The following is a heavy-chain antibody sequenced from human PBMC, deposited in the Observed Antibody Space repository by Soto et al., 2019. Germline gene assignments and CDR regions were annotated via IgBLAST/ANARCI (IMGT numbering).Heavy chain of an antibody. CDR2: ISSSGSTI. V-gene: IGHV3-11*01. D-gene: IGHD4-17*01. CDR3: ARVKRTTVTPGGMDV. Sequence: GGSLRLSCAASGFTFSDYYLSWIRQAPGKGLEWVSYISSSGSTIYYADSVKGRFTISRDNAKNSLYLQMNSLRAEDTAVYYCARVKRTTVTPGGMDVWGQGTTVTVSS. J-gene: IGHJ6*02. CDR1: GFTFSDYY.